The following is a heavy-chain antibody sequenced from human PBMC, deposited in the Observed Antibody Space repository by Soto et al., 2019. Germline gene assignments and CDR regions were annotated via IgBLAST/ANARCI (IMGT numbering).Heavy chain of an antibody. J-gene: IGHJ6*02. CDR3: VKDGSSGWPYYYGLDV. Sequence: QVQLVESGGGVVQPGRSLRLSCAASGFTFSSYGMHWVRQAPGKGLEWVAVISYDGSNKYYADSVKGRFTIARDNSKNTLFLHMSSLRAEDTAVDYCVKDGSSGWPYYYGLDVWGQGTSVTVSS. V-gene: IGHV3-30*18. CDR1: GFTFSSYG. D-gene: IGHD6-19*01. CDR2: ISYDGSNK.